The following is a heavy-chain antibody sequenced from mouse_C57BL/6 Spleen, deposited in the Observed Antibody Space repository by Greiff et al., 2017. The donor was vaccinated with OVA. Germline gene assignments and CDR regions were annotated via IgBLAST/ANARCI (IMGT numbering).Heavy chain of an antibody. CDR3: TRVTYDYDGGYYFDY. J-gene: IGHJ2*01. V-gene: IGHV5-9-1*02. D-gene: IGHD2-4*01. CDR1: GFTFSSYA. Sequence: VQLKESGEGLVKPGGSLKLSCAASGFTFSSYAMSWVRQTPEKRLEWVAYISSGGDYIYYADTVKGRFTISRDNARNTLYLQMSSLKSEDTAMYYCTRVTYDYDGGYYFDYWGQGTTLTVSS. CDR2: ISSGGDYI.